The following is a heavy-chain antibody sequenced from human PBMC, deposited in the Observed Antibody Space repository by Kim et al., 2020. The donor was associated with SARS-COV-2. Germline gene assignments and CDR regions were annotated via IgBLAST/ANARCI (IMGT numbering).Heavy chain of an antibody. CDR1: GYTFTSYY. J-gene: IGHJ6*02. D-gene: IGHD6-13*01. Sequence: ASVKVSCKASGYTFTSYYMHWVRQAPGQGLEWMGIINPSGGSTSYAQKFQGRVTMTRDTSTSTVYMELSSLRSEDTAVYYCARDQQLEASRSADGYTLLRYYYYGMDVWGPGTTVTVSS. V-gene: IGHV1-46*01. CDR2: INPSGGST. CDR3: ARDQQLEASRSADGYTLLRYYYYGMDV.